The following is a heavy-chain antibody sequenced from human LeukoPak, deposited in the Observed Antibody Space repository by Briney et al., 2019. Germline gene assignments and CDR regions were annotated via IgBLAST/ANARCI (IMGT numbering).Heavy chain of an antibody. Sequence: GGSLRLSCAASGFTFDDYGMSWVRQAPGKGLEWVSGINWNGGSTGYADSVKGRFTISRDNAKNTLYLQMNSLRAEDTAVYYCARVLDGYSYYYYYYMDVWGKGTTVTISS. CDR3: ARVLDGYSYYYYYYMDV. V-gene: IGHV3-20*04. CDR1: GFTFDDYG. D-gene: IGHD5-18*01. CDR2: INWNGGST. J-gene: IGHJ6*03.